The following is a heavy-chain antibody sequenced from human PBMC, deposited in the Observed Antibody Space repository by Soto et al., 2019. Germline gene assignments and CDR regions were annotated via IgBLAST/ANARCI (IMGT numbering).Heavy chain of an antibody. CDR2: INDSGTT. J-gene: IGHJ6*02. Sequence: AETLYVTCAIYGGSFSRFYWRWIRQPPGKGLEGIGEINDSGTTNYNPSLKSRVTISADTSKTHFSLRLTSVTAADTAVYYCARETSQNVYSHYGMDVWGQGTTVT. CDR1: GGSFSRFY. V-gene: IGHV4-34*01. CDR3: ARETSQNVYSHYGMDV.